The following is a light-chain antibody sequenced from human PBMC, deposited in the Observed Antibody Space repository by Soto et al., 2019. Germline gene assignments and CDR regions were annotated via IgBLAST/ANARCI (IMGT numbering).Light chain of an antibody. Sequence: DIQMTQSPSTLSASVGDRVTITCRASQSINNWLAWYQQKPGNAPKLLIYEASSLLSGVPSRFSGSGSGTEFTLTISSLQPDDFADYYCQQYDSDSSTFGQGTKLDI. CDR2: EAS. CDR3: QQYDSDSST. CDR1: QSINNW. J-gene: IGKJ2*01. V-gene: IGKV1-5*03.